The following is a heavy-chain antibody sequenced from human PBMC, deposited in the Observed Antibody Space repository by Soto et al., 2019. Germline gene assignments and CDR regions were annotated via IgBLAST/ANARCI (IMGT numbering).Heavy chain of an antibody. D-gene: IGHD2-15*01. CDR3: ARDNRSGGKARELDY. Sequence: QVQLQESGPGLVKPSGTLSLTCAVSSGSISSSNWWSWVRQPPGKGLEWIGEIYHSGSTNYNPSLTSRVTISVDKSKKQFSLKLSAGNAADTAVYYCARDNRSGGKARELDYWGQGNLVTVSS. V-gene: IGHV4-4*02. CDR1: SGSISSSNW. J-gene: IGHJ4*02. CDR2: IYHSGST.